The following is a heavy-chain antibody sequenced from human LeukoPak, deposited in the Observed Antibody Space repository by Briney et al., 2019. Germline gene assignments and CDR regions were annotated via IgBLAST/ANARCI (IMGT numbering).Heavy chain of an antibody. Sequence: ETLSLTCTVSGGSISSYYWSWIRQPPGKGLEWIGYIYYSGSTNYNPSLKSRVTISVDTSKNQFSLKLSSVIAADTAVYYCARTTEGYCSSASCFGFSYSYYMDVWGKGTTVTISS. J-gene: IGHJ6*03. D-gene: IGHD2-2*01. CDR2: IYYSGST. CDR3: ARTTEGYCSSASCFGFSYSYYMDV. CDR1: GGSISSYY. V-gene: IGHV4-59*01.